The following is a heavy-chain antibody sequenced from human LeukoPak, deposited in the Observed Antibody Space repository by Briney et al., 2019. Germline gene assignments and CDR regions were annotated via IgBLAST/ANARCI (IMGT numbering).Heavy chain of an antibody. CDR2: IYPGDSDT. Sequence: GESLKISCKGSGYSFTSYWIGWVRQMPGKGLEWMGIIYPGDSDTRYSPSFQGQVTISADKSISTAYLQWSSLKASDTAMYYCARHIQAYDSSGYYSTHAFDIWGQGTMVTVSS. J-gene: IGHJ3*02. D-gene: IGHD3-22*01. V-gene: IGHV5-51*01. CDR1: GYSFTSYW. CDR3: ARHIQAYDSSGYYSTHAFDI.